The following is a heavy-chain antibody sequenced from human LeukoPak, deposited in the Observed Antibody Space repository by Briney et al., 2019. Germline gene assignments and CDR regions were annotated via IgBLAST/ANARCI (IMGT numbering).Heavy chain of an antibody. J-gene: IGHJ6*02. V-gene: IGHV3-23*01. CDR2: VTASAGNT. D-gene: IGHD3-10*01. Sequence: GGSLRLSCAASGFTFSSYAMSWVRQAPGKGLEWVSAVTASAGNTYYADSVKGRFTISRDNSKNTLYLQVNSLRAEDTAVYYCAKGDYYGSGSTFKNGMDVWGQGTTVTASS. CDR3: AKGDYYGSGSTFKNGMDV. CDR1: GFTFSSYA.